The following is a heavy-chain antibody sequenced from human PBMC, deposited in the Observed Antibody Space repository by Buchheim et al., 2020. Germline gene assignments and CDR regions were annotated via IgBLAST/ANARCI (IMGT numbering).Heavy chain of an antibody. CDR1: GFTFSNYD. CDR3: ARTTGLDY. J-gene: IGHJ4*02. CDR2: ISGSGLST. Sequence: EVQLLQSGGGLVQPGGSLRLSCAASGFTFSNYDMHWVRQAPGKGLEWVSSISGSGLSTDYADSVKGRFTISRDNSQNTLYLQMNSLGADDTAVFYCARTTGLDYWGQGTL. D-gene: IGHD1-14*01. V-gene: IGHV3-23*01.